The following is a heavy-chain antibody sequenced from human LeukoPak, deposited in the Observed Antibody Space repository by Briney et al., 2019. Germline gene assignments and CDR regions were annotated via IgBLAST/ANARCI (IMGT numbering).Heavy chain of an antibody. CDR3: ARARHYYTY. J-gene: IGHJ4*02. CDR1: GGSISSYY. Sequence: PSETLSLTCTVSGGSISSYYWSWIRQPPGKGLEWIGYIYYNGNTNYNPSLKSRVTISIDTSKNQFSLKLSSVTAADTAVYYCARARHYYTYWGQGTLVTVSS. CDR2: IYYNGNT. V-gene: IGHV4-59*01.